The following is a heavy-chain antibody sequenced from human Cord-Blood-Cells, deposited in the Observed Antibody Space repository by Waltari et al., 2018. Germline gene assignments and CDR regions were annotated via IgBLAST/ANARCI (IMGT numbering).Heavy chain of an antibody. CDR2: IIPIFGTA. D-gene: IGHD6-6*01. V-gene: IGHV1-69*01. Sequence: QVQLVQSGAEVKKPRSSVTVSCKASGGTFSSLAISWVRHAPGQGLEWLGGIIPIFGTANYAQKFQGRVTITADESTSTAYMELSSLRSEDTAVYYCARGRSDSSSSPYYFDYWGQGTLVTVSS. CDR1: GGTFSSLA. J-gene: IGHJ4*02. CDR3: ARGRSDSSSSPYYFDY.